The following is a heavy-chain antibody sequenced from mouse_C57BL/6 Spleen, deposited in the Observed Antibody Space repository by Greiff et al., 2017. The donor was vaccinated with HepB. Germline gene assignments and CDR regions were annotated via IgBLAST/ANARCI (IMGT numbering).Heavy chain of an antibody. CDR2: INPSSGYT. V-gene: IGHV1-7*01. CDR1: GYTFTSYW. D-gene: IGHD1-1*01. Sequence: VQRVESGAELAKPGASVKLSCKASGYTFTSYWMHWVKQRPGQGLEWIGYINPSSGYTKYNQKFKDKATLTADKSSSTAYMQLSSLTYEDSAVYYCARVLLPSAPGAMDYWGQGTSVTVSS. CDR3: ARVLLPSAPGAMDY. J-gene: IGHJ4*01.